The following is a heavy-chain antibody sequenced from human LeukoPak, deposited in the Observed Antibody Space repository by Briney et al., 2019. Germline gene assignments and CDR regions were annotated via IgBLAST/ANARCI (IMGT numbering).Heavy chain of an antibody. V-gene: IGHV3-48*02. D-gene: IGHD6-19*01. CDR2: ISASSSTI. CDR3: ARDAGSGYFDY. J-gene: IGHJ4*02. CDR1: GFTFTTYW. Sequence: GGSLRLSCAASGFTFTTYWMNWVRQAPGKGLEWVSYISASSSTIYYADSVKGRFTISRDNAKNSLYLQVNGLRDEDTAVYYCARDAGSGYFDYWGQGTLVTVSS.